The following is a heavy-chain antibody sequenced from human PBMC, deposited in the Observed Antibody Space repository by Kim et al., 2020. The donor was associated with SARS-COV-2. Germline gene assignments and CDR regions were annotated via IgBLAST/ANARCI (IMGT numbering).Heavy chain of an antibody. J-gene: IGHJ3*02. V-gene: IGHV3-9*01. Sequence: GGSLRLSCAASGFTFDDYAMHWVRQAPGKGLEWVSGISWNSGSIGYADSVKGRFTISRDNAKNSLYLQMNSLRAEDTALYYCAKVVSDYDILTGYPDAFDIWGQGTMVTVSS. CDR1: GFTFDDYA. CDR3: AKVVSDYDILTGYPDAFDI. CDR2: ISWNSGSI. D-gene: IGHD3-9*01.